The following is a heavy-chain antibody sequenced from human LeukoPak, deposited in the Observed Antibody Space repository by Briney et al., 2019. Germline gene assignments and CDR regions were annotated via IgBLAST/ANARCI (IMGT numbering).Heavy chain of an antibody. V-gene: IGHV4-39*07. Sequence: SETLSLTCTVSGGSISSSSYYWGWIRQPPGKGLEWIGSIYYSGITYYNPSLKSRVTVSVDTSKNQFSLKLNSVTAADTAVYSCARLHSNTFDYWGQGTLVTVSS. D-gene: IGHD4-11*01. CDR1: GGSISSSSYY. CDR3: ARLHSNTFDY. CDR2: IYYSGIT. J-gene: IGHJ4*02.